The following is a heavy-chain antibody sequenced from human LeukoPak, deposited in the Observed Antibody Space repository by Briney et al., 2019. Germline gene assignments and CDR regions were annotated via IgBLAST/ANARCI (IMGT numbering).Heavy chain of an antibody. J-gene: IGHJ5*02. Sequence: GASVKVSCKASGYTFTSYYMHWVRQAPGQGLEWMGIINPSGGSTSYAQKFQGRVTMTRDTSTSTVYMELSSLRSEDTAVYYCARGRTIFGVVPPSEFDPWGQGTLVTVSS. V-gene: IGHV1-46*01. CDR3: ARGRTIFGVVPPSEFDP. CDR1: GYTFTSYY. CDR2: INPSGGST. D-gene: IGHD3-3*01.